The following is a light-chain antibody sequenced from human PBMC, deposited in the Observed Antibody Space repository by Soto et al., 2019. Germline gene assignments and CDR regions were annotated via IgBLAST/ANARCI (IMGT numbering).Light chain of an antibody. CDR2: DVS. CDR1: SSDVGAYNY. J-gene: IGLJ3*02. V-gene: IGLV2-11*01. CDR3: CSYAGSYSWV. Sequence: QSALTQPRSVSGSPGQSVTISCTGTSSDVGAYNYVSWYQHHPGKAPKVMIYDVSERPSGVPVRFSGSKSDNKASLTISGLQAEDEADYYCCSYAGSYSWVFGGGTKVTVL.